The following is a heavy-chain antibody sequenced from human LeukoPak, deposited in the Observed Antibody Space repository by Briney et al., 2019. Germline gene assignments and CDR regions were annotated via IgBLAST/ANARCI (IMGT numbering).Heavy chain of an antibody. D-gene: IGHD3-10*01. CDR3: ARDGSGRVPEMSAPDY. Sequence: PGGSLRLSCAASGFTFSSYAMHWVRQAPGKGLEWVAVISYDGSNKYYADSVKGRFTISRDNSKNTLYLQMNSLRAEGTAVYYCARDGSGRVPEMSAPDYWGQGTLVTVSS. CDR1: GFTFSSYA. CDR2: ISYDGSNK. V-gene: IGHV3-30*04. J-gene: IGHJ4*02.